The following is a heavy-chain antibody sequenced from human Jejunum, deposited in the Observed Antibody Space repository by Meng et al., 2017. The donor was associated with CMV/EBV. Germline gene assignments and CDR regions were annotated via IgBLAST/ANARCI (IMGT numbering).Heavy chain of an antibody. V-gene: IGHV3-21*01. J-gene: IGHJ4*02. CDR3: ARDYSSSWYPIAPDFDY. Sequence: LTFSSYSMNWVRQAPGKGLEWVSSISSSSSYIYYADSVKGRFTISRDNAKNSLYLQMNSLRAEDTAVYYCARDYSSSWYPIAPDFDYWGQGTLVTVSS. CDR1: LTFSSYS. D-gene: IGHD6-13*01. CDR2: ISSSSSYI.